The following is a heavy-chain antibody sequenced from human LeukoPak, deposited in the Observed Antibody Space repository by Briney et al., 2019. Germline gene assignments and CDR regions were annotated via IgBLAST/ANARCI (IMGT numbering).Heavy chain of an antibody. CDR1: GFTFSPYS. D-gene: IGHD3-16*01. V-gene: IGHV3-21*01. CDR2: ISSSGSYI. Sequence: GGSLRLSCAASGFTFSPYSMNWVRQAPGKGLEWVASISSSGSYIYYADSVQGRFTISRADARESLFLQMNSLRAEDTAIYYCGASRQYVGAFDIWGQGTLVTVSS. CDR3: GASRQYVGAFDI. J-gene: IGHJ3*02.